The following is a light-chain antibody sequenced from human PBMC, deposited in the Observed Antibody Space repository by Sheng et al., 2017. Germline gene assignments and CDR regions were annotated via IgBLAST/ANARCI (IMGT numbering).Light chain of an antibody. CDR2: WAT. CDR3: HQFYGFPWT. V-gene: IGKV4-1*01. J-gene: IGKJ1*01. CDR1: QNLFYIFNNKNY. Sequence: VSLGERATINCKSSQNLFYIFNNKNYLAWYQQKPGQPPKVLIYWATTREAGVPERFSGSGSGTNFTLTISSLKAEDVAVYFCHQFYGFPWTFGQGTRVEL.